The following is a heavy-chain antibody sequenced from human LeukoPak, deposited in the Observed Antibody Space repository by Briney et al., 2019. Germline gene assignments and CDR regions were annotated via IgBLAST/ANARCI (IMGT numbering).Heavy chain of an antibody. CDR2: IYYSGST. J-gene: IGHJ4*02. D-gene: IGHD3-10*01. Sequence: SETLSLTCSVSGGSIRSYYWSWIRQPPGKGLEWIGYIYYSGSTNYNPSLKSRVTISVDTSKNQFSLKLSSVTAADTAVYYCARQGAGVPFDYWGRGTLVTVSS. V-gene: IGHV4-59*08. CDR3: ARQGAGVPFDY. CDR1: GGSIRSYY.